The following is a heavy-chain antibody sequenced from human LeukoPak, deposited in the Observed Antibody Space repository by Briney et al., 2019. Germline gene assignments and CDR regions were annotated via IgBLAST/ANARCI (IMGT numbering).Heavy chain of an antibody. CDR1: GYTFTKYW. V-gene: IGHV5-51*01. D-gene: IGHD5-18*01. Sequence: MRGESLKISCKGSGYTFTKYWIGWVRQMPGKGLEWMGIIYPGDSDTTYSPSFQGQVTISADKSISTAYLQWSSLEASDTAMYYCARRTTYNYAFDFWGQGTLVTVSS. CDR3: ARRTTYNYAFDF. CDR2: IYPGDSDT. J-gene: IGHJ4*02.